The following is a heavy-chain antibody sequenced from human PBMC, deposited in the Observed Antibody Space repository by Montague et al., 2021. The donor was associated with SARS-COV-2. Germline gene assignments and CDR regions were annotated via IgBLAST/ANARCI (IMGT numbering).Heavy chain of an antibody. D-gene: IGHD3-10*01. CDR2: ISYRSTYT. Sequence: SLRLSCAASGFTFSDCYMTWIRQAPGKGLEWLSYISYRSTYTNYADSVKGRFTISRDEAKNSLYLQMNSLRAEDTAVYYCASVTMVRGAPGYGMDVWGQGTTVTGSS. CDR3: ASVTMVRGAPGYGMDV. J-gene: IGHJ6*02. V-gene: IGHV3-11*06. CDR1: GFTFSDCY.